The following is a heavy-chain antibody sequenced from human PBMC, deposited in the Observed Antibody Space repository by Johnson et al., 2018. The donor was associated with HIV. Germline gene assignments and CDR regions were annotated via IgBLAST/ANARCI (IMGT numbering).Heavy chain of an antibody. D-gene: IGHD3-16*01. CDR1: GFTFSSYA. CDR2: ISSNGGST. J-gene: IGHJ3*02. V-gene: IGHV3-64*01. CDR3: ARERGGI. Sequence: VQLVESGGGLVQPGGSLRLSCAASGFTFSSYAMYWVRQAPGKGLEYVSAISSNGGSTYYANSVKGRFTISRDNSKNTVYLQMGSLRVEDMAVSYCARERGGIWGQGTMVTVSS.